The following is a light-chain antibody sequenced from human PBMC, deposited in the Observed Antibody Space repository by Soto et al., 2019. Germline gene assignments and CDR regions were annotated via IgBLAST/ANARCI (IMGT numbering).Light chain of an antibody. CDR2: EVS. CDR1: SSNIGAGYD. CDR3: SSYTSSSTLV. Sequence: QSVLTQPPSVSGAPGQRVTISCSGGSSNIGAGYDVHWYQQHPGKAPKLMIYEVSNRPSGVSNRFSGSKSGNTASLTISGLQAEDEADYYCSSYTSSSTLVFGGGTKLTVL. V-gene: IGLV2-14*01. J-gene: IGLJ3*02.